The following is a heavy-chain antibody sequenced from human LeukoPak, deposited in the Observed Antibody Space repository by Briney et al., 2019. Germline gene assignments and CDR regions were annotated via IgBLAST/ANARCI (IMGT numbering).Heavy chain of an antibody. CDR3: ARDPDLDCSGGSCYYSWFDP. Sequence: ASVKVSCKASGYTFTSYGISWVRQAPGQGLEWMGWISAYNGNTNYAQKLQGRVTMTTDTSTSTAYMELRSLRSDDTAVYYCARDPDLDCSGGSCYYSWFDPWGQGTLVTVSS. D-gene: IGHD2-15*01. CDR1: GYTFTSYG. V-gene: IGHV1-18*01. J-gene: IGHJ5*02. CDR2: ISAYNGNT.